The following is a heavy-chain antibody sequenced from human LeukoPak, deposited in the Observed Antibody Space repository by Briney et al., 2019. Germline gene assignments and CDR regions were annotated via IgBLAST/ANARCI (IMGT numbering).Heavy chain of an antibody. CDR1: GVTFGVYA. CDR3: ARINFRDYRGYTWFEP. CDR2: VRTKTHGGAP. J-gene: IGHJ5*02. V-gene: IGHV3-49*03. D-gene: IGHD3-10*01. Sequence: GGSLRLSCTGSGVTFGVYAVTWFRQAPGKRLEWVGFVRTKTHGGAPETAASVKGRFNVSRDDSDGIAYLQMTSLTTEDTAMYYCARINFRDYRGYTWFEPWGQGTLVTVPS.